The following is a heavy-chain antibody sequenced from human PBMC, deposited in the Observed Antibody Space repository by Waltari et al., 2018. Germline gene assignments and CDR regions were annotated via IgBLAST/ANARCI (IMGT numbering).Heavy chain of an antibody. Sequence: QVQLQESGPGLVKPLETLSLTCSVSGGSIRSYYWSWLRQPAGKGLEWIGHIVTRGITKDNPSLKSRVTMSVDTSKNQFSLKLTSVTAADTAVYYCARESGDYSPFDNWGQGTLVTVSS. V-gene: IGHV4-4*07. CDR1: GGSIRSYY. J-gene: IGHJ4*02. CDR3: ARESGDYSPFDN. CDR2: IVTRGIT. D-gene: IGHD4-17*01.